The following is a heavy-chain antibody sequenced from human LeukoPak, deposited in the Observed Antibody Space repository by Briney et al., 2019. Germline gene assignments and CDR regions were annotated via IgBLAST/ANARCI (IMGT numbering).Heavy chain of an antibody. Sequence: GGSLRLSCAASGFTFSSYGLHWVRPAPGRGLEWVAVIWYDGSNKYYPDSVKGRFTISRDDSKNTQYLQMSSLRAEDTAVYYCARDSGPLDTWGQGTLVTVSS. J-gene: IGHJ5*02. CDR2: IWYDGSNK. V-gene: IGHV3-33*01. CDR1: GFTFSSYG. D-gene: IGHD1-1*01. CDR3: ARDSGPLDT.